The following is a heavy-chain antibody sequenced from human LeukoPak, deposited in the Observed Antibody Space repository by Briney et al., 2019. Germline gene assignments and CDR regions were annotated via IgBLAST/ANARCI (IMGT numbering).Heavy chain of an antibody. J-gene: IGHJ3*02. Sequence: GASVKVSCKASGYTFTGYYMHWVRQAPGQGLEWMGWINPNSGGTNYAQKFQGRVTMTRDTSISTAYMELSRLRSDDTAVYYCARDAQKSLHYYDSSRWGAFDIWGQGTMVTVSS. V-gene: IGHV1-2*02. CDR2: INPNSGGT. CDR3: ARDAQKSLHYYDSSRWGAFDI. CDR1: GYTFTGYY. D-gene: IGHD3-22*01.